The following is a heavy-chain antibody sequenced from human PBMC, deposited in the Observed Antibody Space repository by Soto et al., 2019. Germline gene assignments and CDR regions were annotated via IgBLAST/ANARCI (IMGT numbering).Heavy chain of an antibody. CDR1: GYTFTSYY. V-gene: IGHV1-46*01. Sequence: QVQLVQSGAEVKKPGASVKVSCKASGYTFTSYYMHWVRQAPGQGLEWMGIINPSGGSTSYEQKFQGRVTMTRETSTSTVYMELSSLRSEDTAVYYCATTGYCSGGSCYLNYYYYGMDVWGQGTTVTVSS. CDR2: INPSGGST. D-gene: IGHD2-15*01. CDR3: ATTGYCSGGSCYLNYYYYGMDV. J-gene: IGHJ6*02.